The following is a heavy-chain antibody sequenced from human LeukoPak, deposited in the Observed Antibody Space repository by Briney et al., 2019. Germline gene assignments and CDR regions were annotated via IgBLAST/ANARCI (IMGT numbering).Heavy chain of an antibody. D-gene: IGHD2-2*01. CDR1: GFTFSSYA. V-gene: IGHV3-23*01. J-gene: IGHJ4*02. Sequence: GGSLRLSCAASGFTFSSYAMTWVRQAPDKGLEWVSAISGSDGSTYYADSVKGRFTISRDDPQNTLYLQMNSLSAEDTAVYYCAKVETSGGANCYALDYWGQGTLVTVSS. CDR3: AKVETSGGANCYALDY. CDR2: ISGSDGST.